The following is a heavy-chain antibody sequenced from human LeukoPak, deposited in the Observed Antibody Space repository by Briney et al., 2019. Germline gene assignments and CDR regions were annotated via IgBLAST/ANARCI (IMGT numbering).Heavy chain of an antibody. J-gene: IGHJ4*02. CDR1: GFTFSSYA. V-gene: IGHV3-15*01. CDR3: TTDILQFNTFDY. Sequence: GGSLRLSCAASGFTFSSYAMSWVRQAPGKGLEWVGRIKSKTDGGTTDYAAPVKGRFTISRDDSKNTLYLQMNSLKTEDTAVYYCTTDILQFNTFDYWGQGTLVTVSS. CDR2: IKSKTDGGTT.